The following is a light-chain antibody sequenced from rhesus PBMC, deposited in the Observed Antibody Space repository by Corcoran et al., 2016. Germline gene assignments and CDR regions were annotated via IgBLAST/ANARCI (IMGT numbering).Light chain of an antibody. CDR3: QHGYATPYS. J-gene: IGKJ2*01. CDR2: NGS. CDR1: QAMSNK. V-gene: IGKV1-25*01. Sequence: DIQMTQSPSSLSASVGDTVTITCRASQAMSNKVAWYQQKPGKVPTFLIYNGSTRQSGVPSRFSGSGAGTVFTLTISSLQPEDFATFSCQHGYATPYSFGQGTKVEIK.